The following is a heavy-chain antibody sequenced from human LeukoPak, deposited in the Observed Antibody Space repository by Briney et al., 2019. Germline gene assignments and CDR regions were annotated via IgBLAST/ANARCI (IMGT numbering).Heavy chain of an antibody. V-gene: IGHV4-59*01. CDR2: IYYSGST. CDR1: GGSISSYY. D-gene: IGHD3-22*01. J-gene: IGHJ5*02. Sequence: SETLSLTCTVSGGSISSYYWSWIRLPPGKGLEWIGYIYYSGSTNYNPSLKSRVTISVDTSKNQFSLKLSSVTAADTAVYYCARVYYYDSSGYPAFDPWGQGTLVTVSS. CDR3: ARVYYYDSSGYPAFDP.